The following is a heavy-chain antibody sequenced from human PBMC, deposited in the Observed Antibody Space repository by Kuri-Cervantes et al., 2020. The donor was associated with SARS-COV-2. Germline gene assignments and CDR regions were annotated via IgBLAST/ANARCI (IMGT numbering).Heavy chain of an antibody. V-gene: IGHV3-20*01. CDR3: ARVSTVTNGPGTRNYYYYYMDV. D-gene: IGHD4-17*01. J-gene: IGHJ6*03. CDR2: INWNGGST. CDR1: GFTFADYG. Sequence: GESLKISCAASGFTFADYGMSWVRQAPGKGLEWVSAINWNGGSTGYADSVKGRFTISRDNAKNSLYLQMNSLRAEDTALYHCARVSTVTNGPGTRNYYYYYMDVWGKGTPVTVSS.